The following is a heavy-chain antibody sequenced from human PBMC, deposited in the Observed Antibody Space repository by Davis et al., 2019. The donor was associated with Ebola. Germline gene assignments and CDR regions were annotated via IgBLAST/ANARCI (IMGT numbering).Heavy chain of an antibody. V-gene: IGHV3-23*01. Sequence: GGSLRLSCAASGFTFSSYAMSWVRQAPGKGLEWVSAISGSGGSTYYADSVKGRFTISRDNAKNSLYLQMNSLRAEDTAVYYCASPSTPYYYYGMDVWGQGTTVTVSS. CDR2: ISGSGGST. CDR1: GFTFSSYA. J-gene: IGHJ6*02. CDR3: ASPSTPYYYYGMDV.